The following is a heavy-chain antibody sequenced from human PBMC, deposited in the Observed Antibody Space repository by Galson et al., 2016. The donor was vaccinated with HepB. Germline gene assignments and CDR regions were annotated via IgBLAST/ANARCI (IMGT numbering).Heavy chain of an antibody. CDR3: VREGSTQLWQFDY. J-gene: IGHJ4*02. CDR1: GFIFSNYA. V-gene: IGHV3-30*04. CDR2: ISSDASNK. Sequence: SLRLSCAASGFIFSNYAMHWVRQAPGKGLEWVAVISSDASNKLHSDSVKGRFTISRDNSKHTLSLQMNSLTAEDAAVYYCVREGSTQLWQFDYWGQGTLVTVSS. D-gene: IGHD1-1*01.